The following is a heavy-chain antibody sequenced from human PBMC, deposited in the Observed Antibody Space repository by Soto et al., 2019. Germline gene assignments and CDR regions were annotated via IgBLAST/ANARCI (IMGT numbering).Heavy chain of an antibody. D-gene: IGHD5-18*01. CDR1: GFTFTTYA. V-gene: IGHV3-23*01. CDR2: ISGSGDST. Sequence: GGSLRLSCAASGFTFTTYAMTWVRQAPGKGLQWVSAISGSGDSTYYADSVKGRFTISRDNSKNTLYLQMNSLRAEDTAVYYCAKTNPLQLWTPYYFDYWGQGTLVTVSS. J-gene: IGHJ4*02. CDR3: AKTNPLQLWTPYYFDY.